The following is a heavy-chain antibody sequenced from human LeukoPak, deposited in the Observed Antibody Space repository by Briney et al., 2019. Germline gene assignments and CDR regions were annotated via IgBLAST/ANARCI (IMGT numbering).Heavy chain of an antibody. D-gene: IGHD2-15*01. J-gene: IGHJ4*02. CDR2: ISYDGSNK. CDR1: GFTFSSYA. Sequence: GGSLRLSCAASGFTFSSYAMHWVRQAPGKGLEWVAVISYDGSNKYYADSVKGRFTISRDNSKNTLYLQMNSLRAEDTAVFYCAKIPPGYCSAGSCYLDYWGQGTLVTVSS. V-gene: IGHV3-30-3*02. CDR3: AKIPPGYCSAGSCYLDY.